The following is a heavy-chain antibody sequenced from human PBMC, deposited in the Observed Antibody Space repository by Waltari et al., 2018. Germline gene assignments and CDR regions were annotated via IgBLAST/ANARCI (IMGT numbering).Heavy chain of an antibody. D-gene: IGHD6-6*01. V-gene: IGHV4-39*07. CDR2: IYYSGST. CDR3: ARDRAPDLYSIAAQYYFDY. Sequence: QLQLQESGPGLVKPSETLSLTCTVSGGSISSSSYYWGWIRQPPGKGLEWIGSIYYSGSTYYNPSLKSRVTISVDTSKNQFSLKLSSVTAADTAVYYCARDRAPDLYSIAAQYYFDYWGQGTLVTVSS. J-gene: IGHJ4*02. CDR1: GGSISSSSYY.